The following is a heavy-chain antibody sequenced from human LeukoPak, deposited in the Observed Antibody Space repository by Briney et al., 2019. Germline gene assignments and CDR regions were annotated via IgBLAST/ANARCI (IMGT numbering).Heavy chain of an antibody. CDR3: AKDRMSGDYDLYYFDY. CDR2: ISYDGSNK. D-gene: IGHD4-17*01. V-gene: IGHV3-30*18. J-gene: IGHJ4*02. CDR1: GFTFSSYG. Sequence: GGSLRLSCAASGFTFSSYGMHWVRQAPGKGLEWVAVISYDGSNKYYADSVKGRFTISRDNSKNTPYLQMNSLRAEDTAVYYCAKDRMSGDYDLYYFDYWGQGTLVTVSS.